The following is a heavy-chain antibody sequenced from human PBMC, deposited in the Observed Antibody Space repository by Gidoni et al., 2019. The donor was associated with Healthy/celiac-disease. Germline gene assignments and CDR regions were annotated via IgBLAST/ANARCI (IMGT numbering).Heavy chain of an antibody. CDR2: IYHSGST. CDR1: GYSTSRGYY. V-gene: IGHV4-38-2*02. Sequence: QVQLQESVPGLVKPSETLSLTCTVSGYSTSRGYYWGWIRQPPGKGLEWIGSIYHSGSTYYNPSLKSRVTISVDTSKNQFSLKLSSVTAADTAVYYCARGSYCSGGSCYWINWGQGTLVTVSS. D-gene: IGHD2-15*01. J-gene: IGHJ4*02. CDR3: ARGSYCSGGSCYWIN.